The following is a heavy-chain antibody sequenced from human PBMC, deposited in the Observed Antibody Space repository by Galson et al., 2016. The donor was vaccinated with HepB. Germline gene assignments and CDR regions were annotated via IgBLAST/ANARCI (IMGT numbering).Heavy chain of an antibody. CDR2: IFYNGRT. Sequence: ETLSLTCNVSGGSVSGPYYYWSWIRQPPGQGLEYIGHIFYNGRTTYNPPLKSRITLSLDTSKNQFSPNLNSVTAADTTLYYCAREFSHDNPAWGSYGMDVWGRGTTVTVSS. CDR3: AREFSHDNPAWGSYGMDV. V-gene: IGHV4-61*01. D-gene: IGHD3-16*01. CDR1: GGSVSGPYYY. J-gene: IGHJ6*02.